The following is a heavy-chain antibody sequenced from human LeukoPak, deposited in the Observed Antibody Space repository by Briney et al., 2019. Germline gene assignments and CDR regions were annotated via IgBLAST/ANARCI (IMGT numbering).Heavy chain of an antibody. CDR1: GGSFSSYA. Sequence: SVKVSCKASGGSFSSYAISWVRQAPGQGLEWVGGIIPIFGTANYAQKFQGRVTITADAPTSTAYMELSSLRSEDTAVYYCASEAERWLQSYDAFDIWGQGTMVTVSS. CDR2: IIPIFGTA. V-gene: IGHV1-69*13. CDR3: ASEAERWLQSYDAFDI. J-gene: IGHJ3*02. D-gene: IGHD5-24*01.